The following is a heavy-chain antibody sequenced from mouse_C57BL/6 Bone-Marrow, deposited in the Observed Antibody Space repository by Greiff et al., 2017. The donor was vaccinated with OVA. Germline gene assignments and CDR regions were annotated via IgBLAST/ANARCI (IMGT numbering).Heavy chain of an antibody. CDR3: ARENRYYAMDY. CDR2: IDPSDSET. Sequence: QVQLQQPGAELVRPGSSVKLSCKASGYTFTSYWMHWVKQRPIQGLEWIGNIDPSDSETHYNQKFKDKATLTVDKSSSTAYMQLSSLTSEDSAVYYCARENRYYAMDYWGQGTSVTVSS. CDR1: GYTFTSYW. J-gene: IGHJ4*01. V-gene: IGHV1-52*01.